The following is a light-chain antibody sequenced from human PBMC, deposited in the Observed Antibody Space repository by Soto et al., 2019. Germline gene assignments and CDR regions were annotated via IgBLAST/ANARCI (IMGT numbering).Light chain of an antibody. CDR3: SSYTSSSTLV. Sequence: QSVLTQPASVSGSPGQSITISCTGTSSDIGAYDYVSWFQQYSGKAPKLMIYEVSNRPSGVSNRFSGSKSGNSASLTISGLQAEDEADYYCSSYTSSSTLVFGTGTKLTVL. CDR2: EVS. CDR1: SSDIGAYDY. J-gene: IGLJ1*01. V-gene: IGLV2-14*01.